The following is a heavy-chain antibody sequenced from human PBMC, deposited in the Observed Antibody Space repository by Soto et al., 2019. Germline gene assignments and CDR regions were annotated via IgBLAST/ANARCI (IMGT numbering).Heavy chain of an antibody. Sequence: GGSLRLSCTASGFTFGDYAMSWFRQAPGKGLEWVGFIRSKAYGGTTEYAASVKGRFTISRDDSKSIAYLQMNSLKTEDTAVYYCTRVMYCSGGSCYSGWGYFDYWGQGTLVTVSS. J-gene: IGHJ4*02. CDR3: TRVMYCSGGSCYSGWGYFDY. CDR1: GFTFGDYA. V-gene: IGHV3-49*03. D-gene: IGHD2-15*01. CDR2: IRSKAYGGTT.